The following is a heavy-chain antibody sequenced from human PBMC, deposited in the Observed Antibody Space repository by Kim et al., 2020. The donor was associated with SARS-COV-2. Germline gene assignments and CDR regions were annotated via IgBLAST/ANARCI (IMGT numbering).Heavy chain of an antibody. CDR2: IIPIFGTA. Sequence: SVKVSCKASGGTFSSYAISWVRQAPGQGLEWMGGIIPIFGTANYAQKFQGRVTITADESTSTAYMELSSLRSEDTAVYYCASHQYYDYVWGSYRYTPYYFDYWGQGTLVTVSS. J-gene: IGHJ4*02. D-gene: IGHD3-16*02. V-gene: IGHV1-69*13. CDR1: GGTFSSYA. CDR3: ASHQYYDYVWGSYRYTPYYFDY.